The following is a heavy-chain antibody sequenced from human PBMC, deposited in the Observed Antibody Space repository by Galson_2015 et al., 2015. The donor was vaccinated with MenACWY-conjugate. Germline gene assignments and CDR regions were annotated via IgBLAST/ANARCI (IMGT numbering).Heavy chain of an antibody. Sequence: SLRLSCAASGFTLSTYWMSWVRQAPGQGLEWEANIKQDGSVKYYVGSVKGRFTISRDNAKNSVYLQMNSLGADDTAVYYCAREEWRSGSGSYNSYWGQGTLVTVSS. D-gene: IGHD3-10*01. J-gene: IGHJ4*02. CDR1: GFTLSTYW. V-gene: IGHV3-7*03. CDR2: IKQDGSVK. CDR3: AREEWRSGSGSYNSY.